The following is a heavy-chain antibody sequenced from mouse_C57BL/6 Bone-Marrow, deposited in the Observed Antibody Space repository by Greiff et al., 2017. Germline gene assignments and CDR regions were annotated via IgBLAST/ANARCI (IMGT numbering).Heavy chain of an antibody. CDR1: GYTFTSYG. V-gene: IGHV1-81*01. J-gene: IGHJ4*01. Sequence: QVQLKQSGAELARPGASVKLSCKASGYTFTSYGISWVKQRTGQGLEWIGEIYPRSGNTYYNEKFKGKATLTADKSSSPAYMELRSLTSEDSAVYFCAREWYYYGSSPYYYAMDYWGQGTSVTVSS. D-gene: IGHD1-1*01. CDR3: AREWYYYGSSPYYYAMDY. CDR2: IYPRSGNT.